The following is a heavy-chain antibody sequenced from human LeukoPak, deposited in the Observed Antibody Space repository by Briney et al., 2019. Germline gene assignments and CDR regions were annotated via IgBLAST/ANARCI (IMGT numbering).Heavy chain of an antibody. V-gene: IGHV3-9*01. CDR1: GFTFDDYA. CDR3: AKDISIAAIKPYYFDY. J-gene: IGHJ4*02. D-gene: IGHD6-6*01. CDR2: ISWNSGGI. Sequence: GGSLRLSCAASGFTFDDYAMHWVRQAPGKGLEWVSGISWNSGGIGYADSVKGRFTISRDNAKNSLYLQMNSLRAEDTAFYYCAKDISIAAIKPYYFDYWGQGTLVTVSS.